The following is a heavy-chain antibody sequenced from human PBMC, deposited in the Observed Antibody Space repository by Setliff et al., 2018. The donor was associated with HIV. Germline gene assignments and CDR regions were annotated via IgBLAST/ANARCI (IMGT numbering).Heavy chain of an antibody. Sequence: SETLSLTCTVSGGSVSSSDYYWNWIRQPPGKGLEWIGHIHYSVNTYYNPSLKSRVLISVDTSKNQFSLRLSSVTAADTAVYYCARDARLSGSYYGMDVWGQGTTVTVSS. V-gene: IGHV4-30-4*01. J-gene: IGHJ6*02. D-gene: IGHD1-26*01. CDR2: IHYSVNT. CDR1: GGSVSSSDYY. CDR3: ARDARLSGSYYGMDV.